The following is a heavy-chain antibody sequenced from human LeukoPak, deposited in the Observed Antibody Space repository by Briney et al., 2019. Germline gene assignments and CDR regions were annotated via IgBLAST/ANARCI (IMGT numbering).Heavy chain of an antibody. CDR1: GFTFSTYG. Sequence: LPGGSLRLSCAASGFTFSTYGMHWVRQAPGKGLEWVAVIWSDGSNKYYADSVKGRFTISRDNSKNTLYLQMNSLRAEDTAVYYCARRRYSVYDFVYWGQGTLVTVSS. V-gene: IGHV3-33*01. D-gene: IGHD5/OR15-5a*01. CDR2: IWSDGSNK. J-gene: IGHJ4*02. CDR3: ARRRYSVYDFVY.